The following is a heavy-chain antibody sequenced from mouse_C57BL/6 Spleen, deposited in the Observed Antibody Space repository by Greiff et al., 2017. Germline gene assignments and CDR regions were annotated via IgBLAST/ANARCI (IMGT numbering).Heavy chain of an antibody. CDR2: IDPSDSYT. J-gene: IGHJ4*01. CDR3: AKGEGYAMDY. V-gene: IGHV1-69*01. D-gene: IGHD2-13*01. CDR1: GYTFTSYW. Sequence: QVQLQQPGAELVMPGASVKLSCKASGYTFTSYWMHWVKQRPGQGLEWIGEIDPSDSYTNYNQKFKGKSTLTVDKSSNTAYMQLSSLTSEDSAVYYCAKGEGYAMDYWGQGTSVTVSS.